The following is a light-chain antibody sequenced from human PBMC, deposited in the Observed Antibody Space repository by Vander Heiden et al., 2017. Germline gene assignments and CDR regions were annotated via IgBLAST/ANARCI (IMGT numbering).Light chain of an antibody. CDR2: STN. J-gene: IGLJ2*01. CDR3: VLYMGSGISV. Sequence: QTVVTQEPSFSVSPGGTVTLTCGLSSGSVSTNSYPSWYQQTPGQSPRTLIYSTNTRSSGVPDRFSGSILGNTAALTITGAQADDESDYYCVLYMGSGISVFSGGTKLTVL. CDR1: SGSVSTNSY. V-gene: IGLV8-61*01.